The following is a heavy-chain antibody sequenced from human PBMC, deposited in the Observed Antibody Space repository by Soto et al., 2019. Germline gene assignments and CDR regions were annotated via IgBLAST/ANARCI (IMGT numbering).Heavy chain of an antibody. V-gene: IGHV1-46*01. Sequence: ASVKVPCKASGYTFTSYYMHWVRQAPGQGLEWMGIINPSGGSTSYAQKFQGRVTMTRDTSTSTVYMELSSLRSEDTAVYYCARDQVNLDGYNYFDYWRQGTLVTVSS. D-gene: IGHD5-12*01. CDR3: ARDQVNLDGYNYFDY. CDR1: GYTFTSYY. CDR2: INPSGGST. J-gene: IGHJ4*02.